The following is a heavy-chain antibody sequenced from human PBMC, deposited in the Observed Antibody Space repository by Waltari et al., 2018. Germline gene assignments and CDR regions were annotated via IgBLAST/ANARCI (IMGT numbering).Heavy chain of an antibody. CDR1: GGSIRSSSSY. J-gene: IGHJ4*02. CDR3: ARDRVGATPGIDY. D-gene: IGHD1-26*01. V-gene: IGHV4-39*07. Sequence: QLQLQESGPGLVKPSETLSLTCTVSGGSIRSSSSYWGWLRQPPGKGLEWIGSIYYSGSTYYNPSLKSRVTISVDTSKNQFSLKLSSVTAADTAVYYCARDRVGATPGIDYWGQGTLVTVSS. CDR2: IYYSGST.